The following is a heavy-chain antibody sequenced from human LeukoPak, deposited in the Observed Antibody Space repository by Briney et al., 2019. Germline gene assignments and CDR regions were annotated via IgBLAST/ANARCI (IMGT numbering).Heavy chain of an antibody. V-gene: IGHV1-18*01. CDR1: GYTFTSYG. Sequence: GASVKVSCKASGYTFTSYGISWVRQAPGQGLEWMGWISTYNGNTNYAQKLQGRVTMTTDTSTSTAYVELRSLRSDDTAVYYCARVGDFWSGYPNWFDPWGQGTLVTVSS. CDR2: ISTYNGNT. J-gene: IGHJ5*02. D-gene: IGHD3-3*01. CDR3: ARVGDFWSGYPNWFDP.